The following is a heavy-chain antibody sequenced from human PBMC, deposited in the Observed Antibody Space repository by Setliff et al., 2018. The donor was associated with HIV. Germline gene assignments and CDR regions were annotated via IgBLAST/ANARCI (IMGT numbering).Heavy chain of an antibody. CDR2: IYTDGNT. J-gene: IGHJ4*02. CDR3: ARGGGLAY. V-gene: IGHV3-66*02. CDR1: GFTVSSNY. D-gene: IGHD3-16*01. Sequence: GGSLRLSCAVSGFTVSSNYMSWVRQAPGKGLEWVSVIYTDGNTNYADSVKGRFIISRDNSKDTLYLQMNNLRTEDSALYYCARGGGLAYWGQGTLVTVSS.